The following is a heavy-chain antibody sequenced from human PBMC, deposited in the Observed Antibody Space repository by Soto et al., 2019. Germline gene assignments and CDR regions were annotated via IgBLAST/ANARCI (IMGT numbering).Heavy chain of an antibody. D-gene: IGHD5-12*01. V-gene: IGHV3-21*01. CDR1: GVAFRFYS. CDR2: ISSNSNNI. Sequence: PGGALRLAFSVSGVAFRFYSMAWFRQSPGKGLEWFSSISSNSNNIDYAHSVKGRFTISRDNAKDSLYLQLNSLRDEDTVVYFCARDQGLKRWLQLNPLDFWGLGTLVNVSS. CDR3: ARDQGLKRWLQLNPLDF. J-gene: IGHJ4*02.